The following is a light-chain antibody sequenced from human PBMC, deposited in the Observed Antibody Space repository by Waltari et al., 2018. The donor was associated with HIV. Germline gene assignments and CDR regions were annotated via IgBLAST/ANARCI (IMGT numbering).Light chain of an antibody. CDR2: AAL. J-gene: IGKJ2*01. V-gene: IGKV3-20*01. Sequence: EIVLTQSSGTLSLSPGDGATLSCRASQSVSRNYLAWYQQKPGQAPRILIYAALNRATGIPDRFSGSGSGADFTLTISRLEPQDFVVYYCQQYGSSPYTFGQGTKLEIK. CDR1: QSVSRNY. CDR3: QQYGSSPYT.